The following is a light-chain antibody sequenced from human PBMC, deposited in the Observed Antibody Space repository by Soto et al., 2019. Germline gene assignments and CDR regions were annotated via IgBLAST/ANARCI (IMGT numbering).Light chain of an antibody. V-gene: IGKV1-33*01. CDR2: DAS. Sequence: DIQMTQSPSSLSASVGDRITITCQASQDISKYLNWYQHKPGKAPKLLIYDASNFETGVPSRFSGSGSGTELTFTISSLQPEDIATYYCQQYDNLPLNFGGGTKVDI. CDR3: QQYDNLPLN. J-gene: IGKJ4*01. CDR1: QDISKY.